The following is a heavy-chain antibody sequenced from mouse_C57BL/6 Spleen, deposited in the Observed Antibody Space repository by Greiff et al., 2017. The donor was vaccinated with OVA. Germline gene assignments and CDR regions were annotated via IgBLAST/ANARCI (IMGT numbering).Heavy chain of an antibody. J-gene: IGHJ3*01. V-gene: IGHV14-1*01. CDR1: GFNIKDYY. CDR3: TPYDGYYLAWFAY. Sequence: VQLQQSGAELVRPGASVKLSCTASGFNIKDYYMHWVKQRPEQGLEWIGRIDPEDGDTAYAPKFQGKATMTADTSSNTAYLQLSSLTSEDTAVYYCTPYDGYYLAWFAYWGQGTLVTVSA. CDR2: IDPEDGDT. D-gene: IGHD2-3*01.